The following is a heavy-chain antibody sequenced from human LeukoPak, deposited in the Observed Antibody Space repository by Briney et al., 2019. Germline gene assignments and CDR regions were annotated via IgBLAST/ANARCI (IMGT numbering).Heavy chain of an antibody. CDR2: IYTSGST. D-gene: IGHD3-10*01. Sequence: SETLSLTCTVSGGSIRSGSYYWSWIRQPAGKGLEWIGRIYTSGSTNYNPSLKSRVTISVDTSKNHFSLKLSSVTAADTAVYYCARDLWGSGIDNWGQGTLVTVSS. CDR1: GGSIRSGSYY. J-gene: IGHJ4*02. V-gene: IGHV4-61*02. CDR3: ARDLWGSGIDN.